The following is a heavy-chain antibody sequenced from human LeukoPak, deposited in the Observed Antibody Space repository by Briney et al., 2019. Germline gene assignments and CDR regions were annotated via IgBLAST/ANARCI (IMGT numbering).Heavy chain of an antibody. J-gene: IGHJ4*02. CDR2: IIPILGIA. CDR3: ARVRYSSGWYTPEFDY. D-gene: IGHD6-19*01. Sequence: SVKVSCKASGGTFSSYAISWVRQAPGQGLEWMGRIIPILGIANYAQKFQGRVTITADKSTSTAYMELSSLRSEDTAGYYCARVRYSSGWYTPEFDYWGQGTLVTVSS. V-gene: IGHV1-69*04. CDR1: GGTFSSYA.